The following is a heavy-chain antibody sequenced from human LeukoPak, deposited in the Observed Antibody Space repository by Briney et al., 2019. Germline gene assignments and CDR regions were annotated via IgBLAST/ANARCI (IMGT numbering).Heavy chain of an antibody. Sequence: GGSLRLSCAASGFTFSNYGIHWVRQAPGQGLEWVAIISYDGRNKYYADSVTGRFTISRDNSKNTLYLQMNSLRAEDTAVYYCARYYYDGSGCLDYWGQGTLVTVSS. CDR1: GFTFSNYG. V-gene: IGHV3-30*03. CDR3: ARYYYDGSGCLDY. J-gene: IGHJ4*01. D-gene: IGHD3-22*01. CDR2: ISYDGRNK.